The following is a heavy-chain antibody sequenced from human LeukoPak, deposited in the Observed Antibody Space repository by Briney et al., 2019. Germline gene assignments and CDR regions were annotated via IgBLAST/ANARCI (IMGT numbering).Heavy chain of an antibody. J-gene: IGHJ4*02. CDR1: GGSISSYY. D-gene: IGHD6-19*01. Sequence: SETLSLTCTVSGGSISSYYWSWIRQPPGKGLEWIGYIYYSGSTNYNPSLKSRVTISVDTSKNQFSLKLSSATAADTAVYYCARLHPGIAVAGPVDYWGQGTLVTVSS. CDR3: ARLHPGIAVAGPVDY. CDR2: IYYSGST. V-gene: IGHV4-59*08.